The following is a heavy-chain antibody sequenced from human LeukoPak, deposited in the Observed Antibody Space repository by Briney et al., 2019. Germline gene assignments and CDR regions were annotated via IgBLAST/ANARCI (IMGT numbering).Heavy chain of an antibody. V-gene: IGHV4-59*01. J-gene: IGHJ6*03. CDR2: IYYSGST. D-gene: IGHD1-20*01. CDR1: GGSISSYY. Sequence: PSETLSLTCTVSGGSISSYYWSWIRQPPGKGLEWIGYIYYSGSTNYNPSLKSRVTISVDTSKNQFSLKLSSVTAADTAVSYCARVGVTGELYPDYYYYMDVWGKGTTVTVSS. CDR3: ARVGVTGELYPDYYYYMDV.